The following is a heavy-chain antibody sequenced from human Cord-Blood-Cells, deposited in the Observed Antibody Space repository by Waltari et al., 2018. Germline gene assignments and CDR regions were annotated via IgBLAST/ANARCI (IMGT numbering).Heavy chain of an antibody. CDR2: IKHRGTT. Sequence: QVQLQQWGAGLLKPSETLSLSCAVYGASFRGYYWSWIRQPPGKGLVWIGEIKHRGTTTYDPSLKSRVTSPVHTTKNQLSWMRDSVTAEHTAVDYCATWDIVATRPFEYWGQGTLVTDAS. CDR3: ATWDIVATRPFEY. V-gene: IGHV4-34*01. J-gene: IGHJ4*02. CDR1: GASFRGYY. D-gene: IGHD5-12*01.